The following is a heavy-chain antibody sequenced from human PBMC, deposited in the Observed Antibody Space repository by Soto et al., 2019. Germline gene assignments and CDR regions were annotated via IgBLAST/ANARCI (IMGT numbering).Heavy chain of an antibody. V-gene: IGHV3-23*01. D-gene: IGHD2-21*02. CDR3: AKRFPSGNYYFDY. CDR1: GFTFSNYA. Sequence: EVQLLESGGGLVQPGGSLRLSCAASGFTFSNYAMSWVRQAPGQGLEWVSSISVSGGTTYYADSVKGRFTISRDNSKNTLYLQMNSLRAEDTAVYYCAKRFPSGNYYFDYWGQGTLVTVSS. J-gene: IGHJ4*02. CDR2: ISVSGGTT.